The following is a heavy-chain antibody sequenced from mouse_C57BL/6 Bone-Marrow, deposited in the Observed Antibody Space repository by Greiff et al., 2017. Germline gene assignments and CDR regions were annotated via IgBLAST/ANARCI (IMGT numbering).Heavy chain of an antibody. CDR1: GFTFSSYA. D-gene: IGHD1-1*01. J-gene: IGHJ2*01. CDR3: TRAPDGSSQYYFDY. V-gene: IGHV5-9-1*02. Sequence: EVMLVESGAGLVKPGGSLKLSCAASGFTFSSYAMSWVRQTPEKRLEWVAYISSGGDYIYYADTVTGRFTIPRDNARNTLYLQMSRLKSADTASYYCTRAPDGSSQYYFDYGGQGTTLTVSS. CDR2: ISSGGDYI.